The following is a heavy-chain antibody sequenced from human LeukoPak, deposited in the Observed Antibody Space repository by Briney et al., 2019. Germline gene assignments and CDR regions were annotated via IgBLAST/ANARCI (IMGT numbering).Heavy chain of an antibody. J-gene: IGHJ4*02. V-gene: IGHV1-8*01. CDR3: VRGRGNGRPENYFDY. CDR1: GYTFTSYD. D-gene: IGHD2-8*01. Sequence: APVKVSCMASGYTFTSYDINWVRLATGQGLEWMGWMNPNSGNTGYTQKFQGRVTMTRNTSINTAYMELSSLRSEDTAVYYCVRGRGNGRPENYFDYWGQGTLVTVSS. CDR2: MNPNSGNT.